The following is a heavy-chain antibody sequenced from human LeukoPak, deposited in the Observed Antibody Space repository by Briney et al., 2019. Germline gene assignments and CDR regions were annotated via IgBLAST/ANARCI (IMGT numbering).Heavy chain of an antibody. V-gene: IGHV3-33*03. J-gene: IGHJ5*02. Sequence: PGGSLRLSCAASGFTFSSYGMHWVRQAPGKGLEWVAVIWYDGSNKYYADSVKGRFTISRDNSKNTLHLQMNSLRAEDTAVYYCASLGPIRIAVADLNWFDPWGQGTLVTVSS. CDR2: IWYDGSNK. D-gene: IGHD6-19*01. CDR1: GFTFSSYG. CDR3: ASLGPIRIAVADLNWFDP.